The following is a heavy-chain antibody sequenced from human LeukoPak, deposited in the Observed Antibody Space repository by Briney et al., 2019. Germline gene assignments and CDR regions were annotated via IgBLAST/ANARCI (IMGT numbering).Heavy chain of an antibody. V-gene: IGHV3-23*01. Sequence: GGSLRLSCAASGFTFSSYAMSWVRQAPGKGLEWVSAISGSGATTYYTDSAKGRFTISRDNSKITLYLQMDSLRAEDTAMYYCAKAPNSGGNCYDASDVWGQGTTVTVSS. CDR1: GFTFSSYA. J-gene: IGHJ3*01. CDR3: AKAPNSGGNCYDASDV. CDR2: ISGSGATT. D-gene: IGHD2-15*01.